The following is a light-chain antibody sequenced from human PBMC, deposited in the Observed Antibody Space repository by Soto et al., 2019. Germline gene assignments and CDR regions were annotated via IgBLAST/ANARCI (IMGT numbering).Light chain of an antibody. J-gene: IGKJ2*01. CDR1: QSVLRGSNSKNL. CDR3: QQYFTTPQT. CDR2: WAS. Sequence: DIVLTQSPGSLAVSLGETATIKCKSSQSVLRGSNSKNLLAWHQQKPGQPPKVLIYWASSREGGVPDRFRGSGSGTDFTLTITNVQADDVAVYYCQQYFTTPQTFGPGTNVEIK. V-gene: IGKV4-1*01.